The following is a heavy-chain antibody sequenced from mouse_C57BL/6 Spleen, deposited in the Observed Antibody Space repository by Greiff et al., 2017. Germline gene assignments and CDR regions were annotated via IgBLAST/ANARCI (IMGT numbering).Heavy chain of an antibody. CDR1: GYTFTSYW. V-gene: IGHV1-55*01. D-gene: IGHD2-2*01. CDR3: ARGGLEWLPFDY. Sequence: QVQLQQPGAELVKPGASVKMSCKASGYTFTSYWITWVKQRPGQGLEWIGDIYPGSGSTNYNEKFKSKATLTVDTSSSTAYMQLSSLTSEDSAVYYCARGGLEWLPFDYWGQGTTLTVSS. J-gene: IGHJ2*01. CDR2: IYPGSGST.